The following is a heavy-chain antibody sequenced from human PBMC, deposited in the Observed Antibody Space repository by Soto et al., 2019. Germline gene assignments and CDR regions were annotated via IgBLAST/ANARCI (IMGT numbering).Heavy chain of an antibody. Sequence: GGSLRLSCAASGFTFSSYWMSWVRQAPGKGLEWVANIKQDGSEKYYVDSVKGRFTISRDNAKNSLYLQMNSLRAEDTAVYYCARDRPQFYYYDSSGYTPPSYYYYYGMDVWGQGTTVTVSS. D-gene: IGHD3-22*01. CDR3: ARDRPQFYYYDSSGYTPPSYYYYYGMDV. CDR1: GFTFSSYW. J-gene: IGHJ6*02. CDR2: IKQDGSEK. V-gene: IGHV3-7*01.